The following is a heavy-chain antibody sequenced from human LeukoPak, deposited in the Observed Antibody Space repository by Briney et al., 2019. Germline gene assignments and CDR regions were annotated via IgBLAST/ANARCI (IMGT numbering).Heavy chain of an antibody. CDR1: GFTFSSYW. Sequence: GGSLRLSCAASGFTFSSYWMAWVRQAPGKGLEWVANIKQDESDKNYVDSVRGRFTTSRDNANNLMFLQMNSLRGEDTAVYYCARDVGGSLDYWGQGTLVTVSS. CDR3: ARDVGGSLDY. D-gene: IGHD2-15*01. V-gene: IGHV3-7*03. J-gene: IGHJ4*02. CDR2: IKQDESDK.